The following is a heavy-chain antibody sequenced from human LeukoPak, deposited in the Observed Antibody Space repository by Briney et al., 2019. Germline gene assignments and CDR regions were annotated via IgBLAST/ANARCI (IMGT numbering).Heavy chain of an antibody. J-gene: IGHJ4*02. D-gene: IGHD3-22*01. Sequence: GGSLRLSCAASGFTFDDYAMHWVRQAPGKGLEWVSGISWNSGSIGYADSVKGRFTISRDNAKNSLYLQMNSLRAEDTALYYCAKGVGSGYWVYFDYWGQGTLVTVSS. CDR3: AKGVGSGYWVYFDY. CDR2: ISWNSGSI. CDR1: GFTFDDYA. V-gene: IGHV3-9*01.